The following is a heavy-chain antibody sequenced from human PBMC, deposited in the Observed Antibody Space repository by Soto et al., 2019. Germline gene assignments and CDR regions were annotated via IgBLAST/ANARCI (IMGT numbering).Heavy chain of an antibody. D-gene: IGHD6-13*01. CDR3: EKKGMDSSSRYGRKDYFDY. J-gene: IGHJ4*02. V-gene: IGHV3-30*18. Sequence: QVQLVESGGGVVQPGRSLRLSCAASGFTFSSYGMHWVRQAPGKGLEWVAVISYDGSNKYYADSVKGRFTVSRDNSKNTLYLQMNSLRDEDTAVYYCEKKGMDSSSRYGRKDYFDYWGQGTLVTVSS. CDR2: ISYDGSNK. CDR1: GFTFSSYG.